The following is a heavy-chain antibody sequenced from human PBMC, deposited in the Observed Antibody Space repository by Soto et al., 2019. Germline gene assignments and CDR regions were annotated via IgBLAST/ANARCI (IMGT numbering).Heavy chain of an antibody. V-gene: IGHV4-39*01. CDR2: IYYSGST. Sequence: PSETLSLTCIVSVGSISISSYYGGWIRQPPGKGLEWIGSIYYSGSTYYNPSLKSRVTISVDTSKNQFSLKLSSVTAADTAVFYCARHRASNWFDPWGQGTLVTVSS. CDR3: ARHRASNWFDP. D-gene: IGHD5-12*01. J-gene: IGHJ5*02. CDR1: VGSISISSYY.